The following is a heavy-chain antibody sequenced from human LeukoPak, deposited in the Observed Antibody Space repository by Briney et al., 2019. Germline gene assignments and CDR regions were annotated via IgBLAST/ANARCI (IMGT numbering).Heavy chain of an antibody. D-gene: IGHD3-16*01. Sequence: SETLSLTCTVPGGSISSYYWSWIRQPPGKGLEWIGYIYYSGSTNYNPSLKSRVTISVDTSKNQFSLKLSSVTAADTAVYYCARDSYYDYVWGSYAPNDAFDIWGQGTMVTVSP. V-gene: IGHV4-59*01. CDR1: GGSISSYY. CDR3: ARDSYYDYVWGSYAPNDAFDI. J-gene: IGHJ3*02. CDR2: IYYSGST.